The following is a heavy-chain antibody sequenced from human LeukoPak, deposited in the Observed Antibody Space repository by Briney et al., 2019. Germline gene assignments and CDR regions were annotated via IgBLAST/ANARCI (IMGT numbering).Heavy chain of an antibody. V-gene: IGHV3-23*01. Sequence: GGSLRLSCAASGFTFGSYAMNWVRQAPGKGLEWVSAITGSTGTTYYADSVKGRFTVSRDNSKNTLYLQVNSLRAEDTAVYYCAREGSDNSGYDLDFWGQGTPVTVSS. J-gene: IGHJ4*02. D-gene: IGHD3-9*01. CDR2: ITGSTGTT. CDR1: GFTFGSYA. CDR3: AREGSDNSGYDLDF.